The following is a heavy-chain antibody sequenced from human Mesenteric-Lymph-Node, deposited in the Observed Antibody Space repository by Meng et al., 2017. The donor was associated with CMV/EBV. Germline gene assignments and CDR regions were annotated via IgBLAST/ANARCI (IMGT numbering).Heavy chain of an antibody. J-gene: IGHJ4*02. CDR3: AKSTYFYGSGSYVGGSAEYMD. V-gene: IGHV4-38-2*02. CDR1: SYSITTSYF. CDR2: IYQSVNT. Sequence: SETLSLTCSVSSYSITTSYFWGWIRQPPGKGLEWIGSIYQSVNTYYNPSLKSRVTISVDTSKNHFSLKLSSVTAADTAVYYCAKSTYFYGSGSYVGGSAEYMDWGQGSLVTVSS. D-gene: IGHD3-10*01.